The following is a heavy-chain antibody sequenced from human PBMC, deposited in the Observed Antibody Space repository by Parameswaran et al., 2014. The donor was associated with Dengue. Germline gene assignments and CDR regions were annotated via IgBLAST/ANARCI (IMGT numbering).Heavy chain of an antibody. Sequence: KWIRQSPSRGLEWLGRTYYRSKWYNDYAVSVKSRITINPDTSKNQFSLQLNSVTPEDTAVYYCARKVPGSYGFWAFDIWGQGTMVTVSS. CDR3: ARKVPGSYGFWAFDI. D-gene: IGHD1-26*01. J-gene: IGHJ3*02. CDR2: TYYRSKWYN. V-gene: IGHV6-1*01.